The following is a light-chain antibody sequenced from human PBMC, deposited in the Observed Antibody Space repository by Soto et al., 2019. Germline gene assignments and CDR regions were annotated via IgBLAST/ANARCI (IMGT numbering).Light chain of an antibody. CDR2: EDN. CDR3: QSYASSNVV. J-gene: IGLJ2*01. Sequence: NFMLTQPHSVSESPGKTVTISCTRSSGSIASNYVQWYQQRPGSAPTTVIYEDNQRPSGVPDRFSGSIDSSSNSASLTISGLKTEDEADYDCQSYASSNVVFGGGTKVTVL. CDR1: SGSIASNY. V-gene: IGLV6-57*03.